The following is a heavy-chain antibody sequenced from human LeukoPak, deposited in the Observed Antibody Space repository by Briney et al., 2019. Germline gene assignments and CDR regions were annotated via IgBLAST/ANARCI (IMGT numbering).Heavy chain of an antibody. CDR3: ARTDFWSGYLYYFDY. D-gene: IGHD3-3*01. J-gene: IGHJ4*02. V-gene: IGHV3-30-3*01. CDR1: GFTFSSYA. Sequence: GGSLRLSCAASGFTFSSYAMHWVRQAPGKGQEWVAVISYDGSNKYYADSVKGRFTISRDNSKNTLYLQMNSLRAEDTAVYYCARTDFWSGYLYYFDYWGQGTLVTVSS. CDR2: ISYDGSNK.